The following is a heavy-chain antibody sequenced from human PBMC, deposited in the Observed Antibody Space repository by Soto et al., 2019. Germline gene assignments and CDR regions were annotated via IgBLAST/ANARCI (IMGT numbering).Heavy chain of an antibody. CDR3: AIAKGDYVDVSLQR. D-gene: IGHD4-17*01. V-gene: IGHV3-21*01. J-gene: IGHJ1*01. Sequence: EVQLVESGGGLVKSGGSLRLSCAASGFTFSRYSMNWVRQAPGKGLEWVSSISSSGSYIHYADSVKGRLTISRDNAKNSLYLQMNSLRAEDTVLYYCAIAKGDYVDVSLQRWGQGTLVTGSS. CDR2: ISSSGSYI. CDR1: GFTFSRYS.